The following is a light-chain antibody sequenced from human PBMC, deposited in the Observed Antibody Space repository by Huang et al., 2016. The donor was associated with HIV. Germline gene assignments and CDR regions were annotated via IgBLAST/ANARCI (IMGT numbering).Light chain of an antibody. CDR1: QSVRSK. V-gene: IGKV3-15*01. Sequence: EIVMTQSPATLSVSPGERATLSCRASQSVRSKLAWYQQKPGQAPRLLIYDVSTRATGIPGRFSGSGSGTDFTLTISSLQSEDFAVDYCQQYSRWPLTFGGGTKVEIK. CDR3: QQYSRWPLT. J-gene: IGKJ4*01. CDR2: DVS.